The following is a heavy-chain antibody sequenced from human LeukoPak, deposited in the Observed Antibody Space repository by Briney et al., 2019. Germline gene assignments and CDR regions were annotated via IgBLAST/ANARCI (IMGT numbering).Heavy chain of an antibody. CDR1: GFTFSSYA. CDR3: AKSYYDSSGYYSDAFDI. J-gene: IGHJ3*02. Sequence: GGSLRLSCAASGFTFSSYAMSWVRQAPGKGLEWVSAISGSGGSTYYADSVKGRFTIPRDNSKNTLYLQMNSLRAEDTAVYYCAKSYYDSSGYYSDAFDIWGQGTMVTVSS. CDR2: ISGSGGST. V-gene: IGHV3-23*01. D-gene: IGHD3-22*01.